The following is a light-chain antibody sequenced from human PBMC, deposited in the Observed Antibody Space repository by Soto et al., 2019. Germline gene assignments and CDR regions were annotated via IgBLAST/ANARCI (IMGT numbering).Light chain of an antibody. J-gene: IGKJ2*01. Sequence: EIVLTQSPATLSLSPGERASLSCRASQSVSNSYLAWYQQKHGQAPRLLIFSASNRATDIPDRFSGSGSGADFTLTISRLGPEDFAVYYCQQYGTSPRTFGQGTKLEIK. CDR3: QQYGTSPRT. V-gene: IGKV3-20*01. CDR2: SAS. CDR1: QSVSNSY.